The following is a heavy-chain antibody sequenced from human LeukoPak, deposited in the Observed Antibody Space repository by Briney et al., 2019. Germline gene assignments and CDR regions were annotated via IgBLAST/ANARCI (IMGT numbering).Heavy chain of an antibody. Sequence: GGSLRLSCAASGFTFSSYWMHWVRQAPGKGLVWVSRINSDGSSTNYADSVKGRFTISRDNAKNTLYLQMNSLRAEDTAVYYCARDRVVAVAGRWDYWGQGTLVTVSS. CDR3: ARDRVVAVAGRWDY. CDR1: GFTFSSYW. D-gene: IGHD6-19*01. CDR2: INSDGSST. V-gene: IGHV3-74*01. J-gene: IGHJ4*02.